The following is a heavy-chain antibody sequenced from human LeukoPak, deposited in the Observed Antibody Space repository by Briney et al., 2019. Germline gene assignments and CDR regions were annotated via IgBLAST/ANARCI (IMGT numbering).Heavy chain of an antibody. J-gene: IGHJ4*02. CDR3: ATGSRIAVPHGYYFDY. Sequence: ASVKVSCKVSGYTLTELSMHWVRQAPGKGLEWRGGFDPEDGETIYAQKFQGRVTMTEDTSTDTAYMELSSLRSEDTAVYYCATGSRIAVPHGYYFDYWGQGTLVTVSS. CDR1: GYTLTELS. CDR2: FDPEDGET. D-gene: IGHD6-19*01. V-gene: IGHV1-24*01.